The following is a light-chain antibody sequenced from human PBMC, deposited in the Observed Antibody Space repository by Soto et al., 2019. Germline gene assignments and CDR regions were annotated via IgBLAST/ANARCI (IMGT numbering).Light chain of an antibody. CDR3: GSYTSTDTPFV. CDR2: EVS. CDR1: STDVGGYNY. V-gene: IGLV2-14*01. Sequence: QSALAQPSSVSGSPGQSITISCTGTSTDVGGYNYVSWYQHHPGKGPKLIIYEVSNRPSGVSDRFSGSKSGNKASLIISNLEAGDESDYYCGSYTSTDTPFVFGTGTKVTVL. J-gene: IGLJ1*01.